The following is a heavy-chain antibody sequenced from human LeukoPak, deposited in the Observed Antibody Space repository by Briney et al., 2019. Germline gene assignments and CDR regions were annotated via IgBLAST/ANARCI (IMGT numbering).Heavy chain of an antibody. CDR3: AGDAVAGTFVDY. CDR2: IYSGGST. J-gene: IGHJ4*02. Sequence: GGSLRLSCAVSGFTVSSNYMSWVRQAPGKGLEWVSVIYSGGSTYYADSVKGRFTISRDNSKNTLYLQMNSLRAEDTAVYYCAGDAVAGTFVDYWGQGTLVTVSS. D-gene: IGHD6-19*01. CDR1: GFTVSSNY. V-gene: IGHV3-53*01.